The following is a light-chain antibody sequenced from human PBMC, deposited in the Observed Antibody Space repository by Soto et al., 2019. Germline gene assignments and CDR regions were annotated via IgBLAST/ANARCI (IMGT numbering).Light chain of an antibody. CDR3: SSYTTSDSYV. CDR1: SSDVGYYNF. V-gene: IGLV2-14*03. CDR2: DVG. J-gene: IGLJ1*01. Sequence: QSALTQPASLSGSPGQSITISCTGTSSDVGYYNFVSWYQQHPGKAPKLMIYDVGNRPSGVSNRFSGSKSGNTASLTISGLQADDEADYYCSSYTTSDSYVFGTGTKVTVL.